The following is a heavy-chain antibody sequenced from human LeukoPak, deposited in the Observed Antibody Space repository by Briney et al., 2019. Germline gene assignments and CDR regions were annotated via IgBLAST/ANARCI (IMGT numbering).Heavy chain of an antibody. Sequence: SETLSLTCTVSGGSISNYYWSWIRQPPGKGLEWIAYIYYSGGTSYNPSLKSRVTISVATSKNQFSLKLSSVTAADTAVYYCARAGVEVRRALFDYWGQGTLVTVSS. CDR1: GGSISNYY. CDR2: IYYSGGT. CDR3: ARAGVEVRRALFDY. V-gene: IGHV4-59*01. D-gene: IGHD1-1*01. J-gene: IGHJ4*02.